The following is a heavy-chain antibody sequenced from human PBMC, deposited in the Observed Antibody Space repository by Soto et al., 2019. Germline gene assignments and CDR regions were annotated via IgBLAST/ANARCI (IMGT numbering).Heavy chain of an antibody. CDR2: INPNSGGT. CDR3: ARGDSTDCSNGVCSFFYNHDMDV. CDR1: GYTFTGYY. V-gene: IGHV1-2*04. J-gene: IGHJ6*02. D-gene: IGHD2-8*01. Sequence: GASVKVSCKASGYTFTGYYMHWVRQAPGQGLEWMGWINPNSGGTNYAQKFQGWVTTTTDTSISTASMELTRLTSDDTAIYYCARGDSTDCSNGVCSFFYNHDMDVWGQGTTVTVSS.